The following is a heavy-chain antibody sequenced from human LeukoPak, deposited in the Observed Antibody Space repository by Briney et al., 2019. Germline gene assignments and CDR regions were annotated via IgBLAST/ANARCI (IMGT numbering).Heavy chain of an antibody. V-gene: IGHV1-3*01. D-gene: IGHD2-2*02. CDR2: INAGNGIT. Sequence: ASVKVSCKASGYTFTTYAMQWVRQAPGQRLEWMGWINAGNGITYYSQKFQGRVTITRDTSASTAYMELSSLRSEDTAVYYCARTPAAIRVFDYWGQGTLVTVSS. CDR1: GYTFTTYA. J-gene: IGHJ4*02. CDR3: ARTPAAIRVFDY.